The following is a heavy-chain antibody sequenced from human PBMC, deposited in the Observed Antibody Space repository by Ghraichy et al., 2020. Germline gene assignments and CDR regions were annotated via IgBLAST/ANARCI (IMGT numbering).Heavy chain of an antibody. D-gene: IGHD6-13*01. Sequence: SETLSLTCTVSGGSISSYYWSWIRQPPGKGLEWIGYIYYSGSTNYNPSLKSRVTISVDTSKNQFSLKLSSVTAADTAVYYCARGHVAAAATGAFDIWGQGTMVTVSS. CDR1: GGSISSYY. J-gene: IGHJ3*02. V-gene: IGHV4-59*01. CDR2: IYYSGST. CDR3: ARGHVAAAATGAFDI.